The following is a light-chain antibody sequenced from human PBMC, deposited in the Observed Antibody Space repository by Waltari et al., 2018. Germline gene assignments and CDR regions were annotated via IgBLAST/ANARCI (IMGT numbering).Light chain of an antibody. J-gene: IGLJ2*01. CDR2: DVH. CDR1: SRDVGGYNS. V-gene: IGLV2-11*01. CDR3: CSYAGTYSLV. Sequence: QSALTQPRSVSGSPGQSVTIPCTGTSRDVGGYNSVSWYQPHPGKAPKLMIYDVHKWPSGVPDRFSGSKSGNTASLTISGLQADDEADYYCCSYAGTYSLVFGGGTKLTVL.